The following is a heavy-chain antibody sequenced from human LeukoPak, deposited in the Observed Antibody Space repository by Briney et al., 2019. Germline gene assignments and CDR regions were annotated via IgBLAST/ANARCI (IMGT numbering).Heavy chain of an antibody. D-gene: IGHD3-10*01. CDR3: ARAKDNYYGSGSYD. CDR1: GFTFSIYS. V-gene: IGHV3-48*02. J-gene: IGHJ4*02. CDR2: ISSSSSTI. Sequence: GGSLRLSCAASGFTFSIYSLHWVRQAPGKGLEWVSYISSSSSTIKYADSVKGRFTISRDNAKNSLFLQMNSLRDEDTAVYYCARAKDNYYGSGSYDWGQGTLVTVSS.